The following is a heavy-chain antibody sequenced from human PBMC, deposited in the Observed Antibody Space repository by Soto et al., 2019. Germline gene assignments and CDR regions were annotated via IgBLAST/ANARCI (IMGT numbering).Heavy chain of an antibody. J-gene: IGHJ4*02. D-gene: IGHD3-22*01. CDR2: ISYNGNT. Sequence: SETLSLTCTVSGGSISSADYYWSWIRQPPGKGLEWIGFISYNGNTYYNPSLKSRLTVSVDTSKNQFSLRLTSVTAANTAVYFCAREKGGYYDSNHYYVFYDYWGQGTLVTVSS. CDR3: AREKGGYYDSNHYYVFYDY. V-gene: IGHV4-30-4*01. CDR1: GGSISSADYY.